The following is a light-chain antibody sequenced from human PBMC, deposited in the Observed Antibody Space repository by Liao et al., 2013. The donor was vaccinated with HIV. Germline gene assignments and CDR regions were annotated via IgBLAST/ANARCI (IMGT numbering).Light chain of an antibody. Sequence: SYGLTQPPSVSVSPGQTATITCSGDNLGSKYACWYQQKPGQAPVLLIYKDSERPSGIPERFSGSSSGTTVTLTISGVQAEDEADYYCQSADSSGTCPVFGGGTKLTVL. CDR1: NLGSKY. CDR2: KDS. CDR3: QSADSSGTCPV. J-gene: IGLJ3*02. V-gene: IGLV3-25*03.